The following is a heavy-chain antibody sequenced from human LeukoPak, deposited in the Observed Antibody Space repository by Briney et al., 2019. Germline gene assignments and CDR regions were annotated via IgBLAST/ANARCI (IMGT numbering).Heavy chain of an antibody. V-gene: IGHV3-23*01. J-gene: IGHJ4*02. CDR2: ICGGVRDL. CDR3: AIXLPGSFPFDQ. D-gene: IGHD6-6*01. CDR1: GVTFSNYA. Sequence: GGSLRLSCAASGVTFSNYAMAWVRQAPGKGLEWVSSICGGVRDLSYAYSVKARFTISRDNSKNTLYLQMNRLRAEDTAVYYCAIXLPGSFPFDQWGQGTLVTVSS.